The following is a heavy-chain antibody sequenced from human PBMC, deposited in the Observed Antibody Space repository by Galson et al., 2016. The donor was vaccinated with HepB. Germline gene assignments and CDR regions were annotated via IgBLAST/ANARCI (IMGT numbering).Heavy chain of an antibody. CDR3: ARGCKGELFGMDV. Sequence: SLRLSCAASGFTFSDYAIHWVRQAPGKGLEWVAVISYDGSNKYYADSVKGRFTISRDNSKNTLYLQMNSLRAEDTAVYYCARGCKGELFGMDVWGQGTTVTVSS. J-gene: IGHJ6*02. CDR2: ISYDGSNK. D-gene: IGHD3-10*01. CDR1: GFTFSDYA. V-gene: IGHV3-30-3*01.